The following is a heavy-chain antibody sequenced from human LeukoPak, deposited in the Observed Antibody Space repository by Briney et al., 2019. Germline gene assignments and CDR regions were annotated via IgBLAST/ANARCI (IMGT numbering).Heavy chain of an antibody. CDR1: GGTFSSYA. D-gene: IGHD2-2*01. CDR3: ARDRYQLPDY. CDR2: INPSGGST. V-gene: IGHV1-46*01. Sequence: GASVKVSCKASGGTFSSYAISWVRQAPGQGLEWMGIINPSGGSTSYAQKFQGRVTMTRDTSTSTVYMELSSLRSEDTAVYYCARDRYQLPDYWGQGTLVTVSS. J-gene: IGHJ4*02.